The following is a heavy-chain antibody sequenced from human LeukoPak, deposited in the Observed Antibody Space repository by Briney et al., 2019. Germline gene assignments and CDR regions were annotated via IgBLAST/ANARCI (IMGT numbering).Heavy chain of an antibody. J-gene: IGHJ6*03. D-gene: IGHD1-26*01. CDR3: ARGPSDDYYYYMDV. V-gene: IGHV4-59*01. CDR2: IYYSGST. CDR1: GGSISSYY. Sequence: SETLSLTCTVSGGSISSYYWSWIRQPPGKGLEWIGYIYYSGSTNYNPSLKSRVTISVDTSKNQFSLKLSSVTAADTAVYYCARGPSDDYYYYMDVWGKGTTVTVSS.